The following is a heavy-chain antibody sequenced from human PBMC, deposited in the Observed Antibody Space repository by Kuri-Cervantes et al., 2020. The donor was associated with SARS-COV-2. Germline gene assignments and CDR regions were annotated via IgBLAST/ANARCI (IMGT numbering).Heavy chain of an antibody. Sequence: ASVKVSCKASGYTFTSYDINWVRQATGQGLEWMGWMNPNSGNTGYAQKFQGRVTMTRATSTSTVYMELSSLRSQDTAVYYCARGSETGPPNEAFEIWGQGTMVTVSS. V-gene: IGHV1-8*01. D-gene: IGHD3-9*01. CDR1: GYTFTSYD. J-gene: IGHJ3*02. CDR3: ARGSETGPPNEAFEI. CDR2: MNPNSGNT.